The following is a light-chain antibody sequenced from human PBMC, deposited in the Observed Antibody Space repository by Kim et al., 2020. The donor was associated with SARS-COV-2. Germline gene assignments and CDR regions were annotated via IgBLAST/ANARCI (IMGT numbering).Light chain of an antibody. V-gene: IGKV3-20*01. CDR3: HQYGSSPRT. CDR1: QSISTNY. CDR2: CAS. Sequence: EIVLTQSPDTLSLSPGERVTLSCRASQSISTNYLAWFQQKPGQAPRLLIYCASSRATGIPDRFSGSGSGTDFTLTISRLEPEDFTVYYCHQYGSSPRTFGRGTKLEI. J-gene: IGKJ2*01.